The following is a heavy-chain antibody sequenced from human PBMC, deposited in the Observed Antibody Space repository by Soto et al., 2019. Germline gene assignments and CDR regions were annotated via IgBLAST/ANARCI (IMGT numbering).Heavy chain of an antibody. V-gene: IGHV4-61*08. J-gene: IGHJ6*01. CDR3: ARSPNYYYYGFDV. D-gene: IGHD3-10*01. CDR1: GGSVSSGDYF. CDR2: VYYSGST. Sequence: SETLSLTCTVSGGSVSSGDYFWSWLRQSPGKRLEWIAYVYYSGSTNYNPSLKSRATISVDTSKSQVSLTLTSMTAADAALYYCARSPNYYYYGFDVWGQGTAVTVSS.